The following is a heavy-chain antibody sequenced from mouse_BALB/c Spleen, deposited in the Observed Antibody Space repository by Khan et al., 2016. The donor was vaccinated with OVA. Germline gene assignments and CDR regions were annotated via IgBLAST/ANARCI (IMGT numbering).Heavy chain of an antibody. CDR2: ISGGGSYT. J-gene: IGHJ1*01. CDR1: GFTFSSYS. D-gene: IGHD2-9*01. V-gene: IGHV5-6-4*01. Sequence: EVLLVESGGGLVKPGGSLKLSCAASGFTFSSYSMSWVRQTPEKRLEWVATISGGGSYTYYPDSVKGRFTISRDNAKNPLYLQMSRLKSDDTAMYYCTRVPAYYVNDGYFDVWGAGTTVTVSS. CDR3: TRVPAYYVNDGYFDV.